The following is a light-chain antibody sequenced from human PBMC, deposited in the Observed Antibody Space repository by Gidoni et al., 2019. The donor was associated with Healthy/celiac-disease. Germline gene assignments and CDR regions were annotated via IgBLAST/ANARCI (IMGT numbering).Light chain of an antibody. CDR3: QQYNNWPPEGT. V-gene: IGKV3-15*01. CDR1: QSVSSN. Sequence: EIVMTQSPATLSVSPGERATLSCRASQSVSSNLAWYQQKPGQAPRLLIYGASTRATGIPARFSGSGSGTEFTLTISSLQSEDFVVYYCQQYNNWPPEGTFGPGTKVDIK. CDR2: GAS. J-gene: IGKJ3*01.